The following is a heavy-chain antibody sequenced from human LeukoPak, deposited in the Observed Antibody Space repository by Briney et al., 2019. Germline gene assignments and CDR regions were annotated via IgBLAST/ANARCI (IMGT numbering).Heavy chain of an antibody. V-gene: IGHV1-18*01. CDR2: ISAYNGNT. Sequence: ASVKVSCRASGYTFTSYGISWVRQAPGQGLEWMGWISAYNGNTNYAQRLQGRVTMTTDTSTSTAYMELRSLRSDDTAVYYCARGSIMITFGGVSDYWGQGTLVTVSS. J-gene: IGHJ4*02. CDR3: ARGSIMITFGGVSDY. CDR1: GYTFTSYG. D-gene: IGHD3-16*01.